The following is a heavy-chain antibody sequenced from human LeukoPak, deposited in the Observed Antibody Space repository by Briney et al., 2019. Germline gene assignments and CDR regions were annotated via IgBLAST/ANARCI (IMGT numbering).Heavy chain of an antibody. Sequence: GRSLRLSCAASGFTFDDYAMHWVRQAPGKGLEWVSGISWNSGSIGYADSVKGRFTISRDNAKNSLYLQMNSLRAEDTAVYYCARGIVGAAAGRLQYFQHWGQGTLVTVSS. V-gene: IGHV3-9*01. CDR2: ISWNSGSI. D-gene: IGHD6-13*01. CDR3: ARGIVGAAAGRLQYFQH. CDR1: GFTFDDYA. J-gene: IGHJ1*01.